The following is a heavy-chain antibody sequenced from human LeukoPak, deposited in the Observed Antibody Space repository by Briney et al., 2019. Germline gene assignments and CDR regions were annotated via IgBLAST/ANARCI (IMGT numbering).Heavy chain of an antibody. D-gene: IGHD3-10*01. CDR3: ARIHPYYYSSGSYLMGDYYFGMDV. CDR1: GFTFSSYD. Sequence: GGSLRLSCAVSGFTFSSYDMNWVRQAPGKGLEWISYISGSGSTIYDADSVKGRFTVSRDNAKNSLHLQMNSLRAEDTAVYYCARIHPYYYSSGSYLMGDYYFGMDVWGQGTTVTVSS. V-gene: IGHV3-48*03. J-gene: IGHJ6*02. CDR2: ISGSGSTI.